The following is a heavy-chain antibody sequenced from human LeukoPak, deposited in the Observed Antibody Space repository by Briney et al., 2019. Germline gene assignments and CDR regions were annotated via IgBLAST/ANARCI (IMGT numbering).Heavy chain of an antibody. CDR3: ARDRITGTPSPRPNWFDH. CDR2: ISSSSSYI. CDR1: GFTFSSYS. Sequence: GGSLRLSCAASGFTFSSYSMNWVRQAPGKGLEWVSSISSSSSYIYYADSVKGRFTISRDNAKNSLYLQMNSLRAEDTAVYYCARDRITGTPSPRPNWFDHWGQGTLVTVSS. J-gene: IGHJ5*02. D-gene: IGHD1-20*01. V-gene: IGHV3-21*01.